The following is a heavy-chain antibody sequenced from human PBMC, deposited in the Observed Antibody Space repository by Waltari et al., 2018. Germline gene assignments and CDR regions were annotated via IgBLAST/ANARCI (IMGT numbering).Heavy chain of an antibody. CDR3: ARGVRYTAF. Sequence: QVQLQQWRAGLLTPSETLSLTCAVYGGSFRGYYWSWIRQPPGKGLEWIGEINHSGSTNYNPSLKSRVTISVDTSKNQFSLKLSSVTAADTAVYYCARGVRYTAFWGQGTLVTVSS. D-gene: IGHD5-18*01. CDR2: INHSGST. CDR1: GGSFRGYY. V-gene: IGHV4-34*01. J-gene: IGHJ4*02.